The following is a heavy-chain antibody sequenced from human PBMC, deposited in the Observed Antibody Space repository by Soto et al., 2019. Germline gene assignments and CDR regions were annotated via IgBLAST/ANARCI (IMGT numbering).Heavy chain of an antibody. CDR3: AKGRVGYSSGWGEGGMDV. CDR2: ISYDGSNK. V-gene: IGHV3-30*18. D-gene: IGHD6-19*01. J-gene: IGHJ6*02. Sequence: QVQLVESGGGVVQPGRSLRLSCAASGFTFSSYGMHWVRQAPGKGLEWVAVISYDGSNKYYADSVKGRFTISRDNSKNTLYLQMKSLRAEETAVYYCAKGRVGYSSGWGEGGMDVWGQGTTVTVSS. CDR1: GFTFSSYG.